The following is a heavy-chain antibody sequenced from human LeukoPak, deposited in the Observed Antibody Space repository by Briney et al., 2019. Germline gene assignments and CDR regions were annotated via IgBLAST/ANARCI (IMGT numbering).Heavy chain of an antibody. CDR3: ARGFRGSCSY. CDR2: IYYSGST. D-gene: IGHD2-15*01. Sequence: SETLSLTCTVSGGSISSSSYYWGWIRQPPGKGLEWIGSIYYSGSTYYNPSLKSRVTISVDTSKNQFSLKLSSVTAADTAVYYCARGFRGSCSYWGQGTLVTVSS. V-gene: IGHV4-39*01. CDR1: GGSISSSSYY. J-gene: IGHJ1*01.